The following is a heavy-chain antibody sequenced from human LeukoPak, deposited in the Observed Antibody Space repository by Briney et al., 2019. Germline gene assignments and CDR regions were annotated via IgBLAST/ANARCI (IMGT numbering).Heavy chain of an antibody. J-gene: IGHJ4*02. Sequence: SQTLSLSCTVSGGSLSSGDYYWSWIRQPPGKGLEWIGYISYSGSTYYNPSLKSRVTISVDTSKNQFSLKLSSVTAADTAVYYCARDNGHGYFDYWGQGSLVTVSS. V-gene: IGHV4-30-4*01. CDR3: ARDNGHGYFDY. CDR1: GGSLSSGDYY. CDR2: ISYSGST.